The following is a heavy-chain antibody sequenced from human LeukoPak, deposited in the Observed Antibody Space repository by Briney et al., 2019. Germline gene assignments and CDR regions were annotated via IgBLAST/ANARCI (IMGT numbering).Heavy chain of an antibody. CDR1: GYTFTGYY. V-gene: IGHV1-2*02. D-gene: IGHD1-26*01. CDR2: INPNSGGT. CDR3: AMLIVGATMEVFDF. Sequence: ASVKVSCKASGYTFTGYYMHWVRQAPGPGVEWVGWINPNSGGTNYAQKFQGRVTTTTDMPTRRVYMVRSSLRSEDTAVYYCAMLIVGATMEVFDFWGQGTLVTVSS. J-gene: IGHJ4*02.